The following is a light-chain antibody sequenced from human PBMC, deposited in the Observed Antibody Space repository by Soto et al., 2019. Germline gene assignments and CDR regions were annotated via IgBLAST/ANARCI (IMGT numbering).Light chain of an antibody. Sequence: QSALTQPASVSGSPGQSIVISCTGTSGDVGNFNLVSWYQQHPGKAPKLIIYEVNKWPSGVSNRFSGSKSGNTASLTISGLQAEDEADYYCCSYVGSTTSYVFGTGTKVTVL. CDR1: SGDVGNFNL. CDR3: CSYVGSTTSYV. CDR2: EVN. V-gene: IGLV2-23*02. J-gene: IGLJ1*01.